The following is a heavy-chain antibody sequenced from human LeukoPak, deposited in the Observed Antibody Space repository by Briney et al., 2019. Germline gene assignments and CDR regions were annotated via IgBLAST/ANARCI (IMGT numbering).Heavy chain of an antibody. CDR1: GGCISGEY. CDR2: IYYSGST. D-gene: IGHD6-13*01. V-gene: IGHV4-59*08. CDR3: ARHGSSWYYFDY. J-gene: IGHJ4*02. Sequence: LCFACGGTGGCISGEYWRWVREPLGKGLEWIGYIYYSGSTNYNPSLKSRVTISVDTSKNQFSLKLSSVTAADTAVYYCARHGSSWYYFDYWGQGTLVTVSS.